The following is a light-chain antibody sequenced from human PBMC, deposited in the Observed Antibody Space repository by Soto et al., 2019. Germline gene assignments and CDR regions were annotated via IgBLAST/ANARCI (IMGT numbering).Light chain of an antibody. J-gene: IGKJ1*01. CDR2: WAS. CDR1: QSVLYSSNNKNY. CDR3: QQSYSTPQT. Sequence: DIVMTQSPDSLAVSLGERATINCKSSQSVLYSSNNKNYLAWYQQKPGQPPKLLIYWASTRASGVPDRFSGSGSGTDFTHTISSLQAEDVAVYYCQQSYSTPQTFGHGTKVEIK. V-gene: IGKV4-1*01.